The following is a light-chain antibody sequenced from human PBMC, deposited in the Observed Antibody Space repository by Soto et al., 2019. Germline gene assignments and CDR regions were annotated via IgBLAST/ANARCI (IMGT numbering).Light chain of an antibody. J-gene: IGKJ5*01. V-gene: IGKV3-15*01. CDR2: GAS. CDR3: QPYQKWPPNT. Sequence: EIVLTQSPATLSASPGERVTFSCRASQSVSRNLAWYQQKPGHCARLLIYGASSRATGIPDRFSGSGCGSEFTLTITGLQSENIAVYYCQPYQKWPPNTFGQGTRLEIK. CDR1: QSVSRN.